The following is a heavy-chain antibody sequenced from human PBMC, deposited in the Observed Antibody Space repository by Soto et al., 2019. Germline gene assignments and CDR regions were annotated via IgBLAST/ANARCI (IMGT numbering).Heavy chain of an antibody. D-gene: IGHD3-22*01. CDR3: AGLYPYESSGYHLNY. CDR1: GGSISSYY. V-gene: IGHV4-59*08. J-gene: IGHJ4*02. CDR2: IYYSGST. Sequence: SETLSLTCTVSGGSISSYYWSWIRQPPGKGLEWIGYIYYSGSTNYNPSLGSRVTISVDMSKNQFSLKLRSVTAADTAVFYCAGLYPYESSGYHLNYWGQGALVTVSS.